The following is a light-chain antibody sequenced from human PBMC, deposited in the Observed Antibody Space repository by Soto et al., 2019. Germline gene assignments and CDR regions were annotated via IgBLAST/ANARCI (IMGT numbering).Light chain of an antibody. J-gene: IGKJ1*01. CDR2: GAS. CDR3: QQYDSSPRT. CDR1: QSFTSTS. V-gene: IGKV3-20*01. Sequence: EIVLTQSPGTLSLSPGERATLSCRASQSFTSTSLAWYQQKPGQAPRLLISGASRRAAGIPDRFSGSGSGTDFTLTISRLESEDLAVYYCQQYDSSPRTVGQGTRVEIK.